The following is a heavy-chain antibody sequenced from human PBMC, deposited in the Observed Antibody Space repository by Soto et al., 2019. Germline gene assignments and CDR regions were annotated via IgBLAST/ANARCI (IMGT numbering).Heavy chain of an antibody. CDR1: GASFSGYY. J-gene: IGHJ4*02. Sequence: QVQLQQWGAGLLKPSETLSLTCAVYGASFSGYYWSWIRQPPGKGLEWIGEINHSGSTNYNPPLKSRVTISLDTSKNQSSLKLSSVSAVDTAVYYCARGYSDYALGHWGQGTLVTVSS. CDR2: INHSGST. CDR3: ARGYSDYALGH. V-gene: IGHV4-34*01. D-gene: IGHD5-12*01.